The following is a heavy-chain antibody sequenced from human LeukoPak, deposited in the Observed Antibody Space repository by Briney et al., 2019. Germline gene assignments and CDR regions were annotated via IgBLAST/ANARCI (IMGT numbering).Heavy chain of an antibody. Sequence: GGSLRLSCAASGFTSSSYAMHWVRQAPGKGLEWVAVMSYDGTNEYYADSVKGRFTVSSDKSNNTVYLQMNSLRPEDTAVYYCARGGSGAQYCSGGGCYGDSYFQHWGQGTLVTVSS. CDR2: MSYDGTNE. V-gene: IGHV3-30-3*01. CDR1: GFTSSSYA. D-gene: IGHD2-15*01. CDR3: ARGGSGAQYCSGGGCYGDSYFQH. J-gene: IGHJ1*01.